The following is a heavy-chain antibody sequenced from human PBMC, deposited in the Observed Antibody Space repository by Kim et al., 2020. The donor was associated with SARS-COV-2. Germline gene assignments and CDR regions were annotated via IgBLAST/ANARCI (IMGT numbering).Heavy chain of an antibody. D-gene: IGHD3-10*01. CDR2: IHPSDSES. CDR3: ARSRGVIHYYFDY. V-gene: IGHV5-51*01. J-gene: IGHJ4*02. Sequence: GESLKISCKGFGYRFTNYWIGWVRQMPGKGPEWMGIIHPSDSESRYSPSFQGQVTISVDKSVNTAYLQWGSLKASDTAIYYCARSRGVIHYYFDYWGQGTLVIVSS. CDR1: GYRFTNYW.